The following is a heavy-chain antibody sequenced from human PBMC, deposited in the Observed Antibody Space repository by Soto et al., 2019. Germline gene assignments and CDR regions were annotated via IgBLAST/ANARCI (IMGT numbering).Heavy chain of an antibody. J-gene: IGHJ3*01. CDR1: GFHFSTYD. D-gene: IGHD6-19*01. CDR2: IGSGST. Sequence: EVHLGESGGGLVKPGGALRLSCAASGFHFSTYDMHWGRQGPGKGLEWVPYIGSGSTYADSVKGRFTISRANAKNSLYIQMNNLRAKYTAADYRARGRFPYATGWPDVFDLWGQGTMVRVSS. V-gene: IGHV3-21*01. CDR3: ARGRFPYATGWPDVFDL.